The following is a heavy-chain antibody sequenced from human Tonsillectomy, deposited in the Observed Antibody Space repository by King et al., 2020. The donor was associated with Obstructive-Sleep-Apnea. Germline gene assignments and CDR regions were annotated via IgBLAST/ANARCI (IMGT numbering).Heavy chain of an antibody. CDR1: GFTFSSYS. Sequence: VQLVESGGGLVQPGGSLRLSCAASGFTFSSYSMNWVRQAPGKGLEWVSYISSSSSTIYYADSVKGRFTISRDNAKNSLYLQMNSLRAEDTAVYYCARAPTTVVTLGGNWFDPWGQGTLVTVSS. CDR3: ARAPTTVVTLGGNWFDP. D-gene: IGHD4-23*01. CDR2: ISSSSSTI. J-gene: IGHJ5*02. V-gene: IGHV3-48*01.